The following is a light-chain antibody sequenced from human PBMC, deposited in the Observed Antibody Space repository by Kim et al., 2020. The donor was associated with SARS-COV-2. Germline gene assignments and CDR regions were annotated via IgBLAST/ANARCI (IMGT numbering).Light chain of an antibody. CDR3: QQYNNWPRT. J-gene: IGKJ1*01. V-gene: IGKV3-15*01. CDR2: SMS. Sequence: VSPGQRVTLTCRASQYVSNNLAWYQQKPGQPPRPLIYSMSTRATGVPDRFSGSGSGIDFTLTINSLQSEDFAAYYCQQYNNWPRTFGQGTKVDIK. CDR1: QYVSNN.